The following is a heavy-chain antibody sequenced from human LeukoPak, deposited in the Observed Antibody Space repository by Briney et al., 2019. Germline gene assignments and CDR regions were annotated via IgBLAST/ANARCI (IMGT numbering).Heavy chain of an antibody. Sequence: GRSLRLSCAASGFTFSSYGMHWVRQAPGKGLEWVAVIWYDGGNKYYADSVKGRFTISRDNSKNTLYLQMNSLRAEDTAVYYCAREAAAGTLDYWGQGTLVTVSS. CDR3: AREAAAGTLDY. CDR2: IWYDGGNK. D-gene: IGHD6-13*01. V-gene: IGHV3-33*01. CDR1: GFTFSSYG. J-gene: IGHJ4*02.